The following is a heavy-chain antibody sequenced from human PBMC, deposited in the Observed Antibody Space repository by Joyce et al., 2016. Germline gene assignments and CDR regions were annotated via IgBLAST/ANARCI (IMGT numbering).Heavy chain of an antibody. D-gene: IGHD3-10*01. Sequence: EVQLVESGGGLVKPGGSLRPSCAASGFTYSNYKWTWVRQGPGKVLEWVSEISSSSSYRYSADTVKGRFSVSRDNAKEAVYLQMNSLRAEDTAVYFCARRSVSSDAFDIWGQGTMVTVSS. J-gene: IGHJ3*02. CDR1: GFTYSNYK. CDR2: ISSSSSYR. CDR3: ARRSVSSDAFDI. V-gene: IGHV3-21*05.